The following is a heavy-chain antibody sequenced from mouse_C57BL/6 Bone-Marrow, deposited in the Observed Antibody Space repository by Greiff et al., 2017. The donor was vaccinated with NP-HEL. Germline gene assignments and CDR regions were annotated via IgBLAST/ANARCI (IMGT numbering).Heavy chain of an antibody. V-gene: IGHV10-1*01. CDR3: VRQGAQAFYYFDY. D-gene: IGHD3-2*02. CDR2: IRSKSNNYAT. J-gene: IGHJ2*01. Sequence: EVQLVESGGGLVQPKGSLKLSCAASGFSFNTYAMNWVRQAPGKGLEWVARIRSKSNNYATYYADSVKDRFTISRDDSESMLYLQMNNLKTEDTAMYYCVRQGAQAFYYFDYWGQGTTLTVSS. CDR1: GFSFNTYA.